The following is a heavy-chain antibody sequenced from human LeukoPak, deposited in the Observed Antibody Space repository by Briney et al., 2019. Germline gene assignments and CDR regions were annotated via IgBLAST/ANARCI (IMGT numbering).Heavy chain of an antibody. J-gene: IGHJ6*03. CDR2: INWNGGST. CDR3: ARRSGYYDSSGYYRYYMDV. V-gene: IGHV3-20*01. D-gene: IGHD3-22*01. CDR1: GFTFDDYG. Sequence: GGSLRLSCAASGFTFDDYGMSWVRQAPGKGLEWVSGINWNGGSTGYADSVKGRFTICRDNAKNSLYLQMNSLRAEDTALYHCARRSGYYDSSGYYRYYMDVWVKGTTVTVCS.